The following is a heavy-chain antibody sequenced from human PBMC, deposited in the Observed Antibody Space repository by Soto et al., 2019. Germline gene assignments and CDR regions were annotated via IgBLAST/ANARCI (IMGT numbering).Heavy chain of an antibody. Sequence: ESLKISCKGSGYTFTTYWIGWVRQMPGKGLEWMGIIYPGDSDIRYSPSFQGQVTISADKSIRTAYLQWSSLKASDTAMYYCAVYYDSSGHYREYFQHWGQGTLVTVSS. CDR1: GYTFTTYW. CDR3: AVYYDSSGHYREYFQH. V-gene: IGHV5-51*01. D-gene: IGHD3-22*01. J-gene: IGHJ1*01. CDR2: IYPGDSDI.